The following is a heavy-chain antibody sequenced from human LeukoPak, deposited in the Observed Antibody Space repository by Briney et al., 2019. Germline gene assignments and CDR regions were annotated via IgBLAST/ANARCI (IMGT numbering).Heavy chain of an antibody. D-gene: IGHD1-14*01. CDR2: ISGSGGST. V-gene: IGHV3-23*01. CDR1: GFTFSSYA. Sequence: GGSLRLSCAASGFTFSSYAMSWVRQAPGKGLEWVSVISGSGGSTYYADSVKGRFTISRDNSKNTLYLQMNSLRAEDTAVYYCAKGGQYNWNHGDYYYYMDVWRKGTTVTVSS. J-gene: IGHJ6*03. CDR3: AKGGQYNWNHGDYYYYMDV.